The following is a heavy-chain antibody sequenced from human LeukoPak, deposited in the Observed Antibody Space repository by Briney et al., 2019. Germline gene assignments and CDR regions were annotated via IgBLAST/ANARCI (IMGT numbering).Heavy chain of an antibody. CDR3: ARVAMSGIGSDDF. V-gene: IGHV1-2*02. D-gene: IGHD1-26*01. J-gene: IGHJ4*02. CDR2: INPYSGDT. CDR1: GYTFTGYY. Sequence: ASVKVSCKASGYTFTGYYVNWVRQAPGQGLEWMGWINPYSGDTNYAQKFQGRVTMTRDTSISTAYMELSSLKSDDTAVYYCARVAMSGIGSDDFWGQGTLVTASS.